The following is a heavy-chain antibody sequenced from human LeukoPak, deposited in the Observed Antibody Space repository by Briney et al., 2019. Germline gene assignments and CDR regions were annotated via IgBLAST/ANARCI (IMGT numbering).Heavy chain of an antibody. Sequence: PGGSLRLSCAASGFTFSSYAMSWVRQAPGKGLEWVSIISASGDNTYYTDSVKGRFTISRDNSKNTLYLQMNSLRAEDTAVYYCAKGLEMAIIRNAFDIWGQGTMATVSS. CDR2: ISASGDNT. D-gene: IGHD5-24*01. CDR1: GFTFSSYA. CDR3: AKGLEMAIIRNAFDI. V-gene: IGHV3-23*01. J-gene: IGHJ3*02.